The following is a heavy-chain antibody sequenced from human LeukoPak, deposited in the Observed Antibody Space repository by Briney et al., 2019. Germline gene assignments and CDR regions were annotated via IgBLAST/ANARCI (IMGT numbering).Heavy chain of an antibody. CDR2: MNPNSGNT. D-gene: IGHD3-22*01. J-gene: IGHJ5*02. CDR1: GYTFTSYD. V-gene: IGHV1-8*01. CDR3: ARWAEGDYYDSSGYYPNWFDP. Sequence: GASVKVSCKASGYTFTSYDINWVRQATGQGLEWMGWMNPNSGNTGYAQKFQGRVTMTRNTSISTAYMELSSLRPEDTAVYYCARWAEGDYYDSSGYYPNWFDPWGQGTLVTVSS.